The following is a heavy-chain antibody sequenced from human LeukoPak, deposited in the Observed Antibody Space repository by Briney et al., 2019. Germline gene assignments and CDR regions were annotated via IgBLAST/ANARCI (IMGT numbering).Heavy chain of an antibody. CDR1: GYTFTGYY. J-gene: IGHJ3*02. D-gene: IGHD3-22*01. V-gene: IGHV1-2*02. CDR3: ARDKYYDSSGYYFGDAFDI. CDR2: INPNSGGA. Sequence: GASVKVSCKASGYTFTGYYMHWVRQAPGQGLEWMGWINPNSGGANYAQKLQGRVTMTTDTSTSTAYMELRSLRSDDTAVYYCARDKYYDSSGYYFGDAFDIWGQGTMVTVSS.